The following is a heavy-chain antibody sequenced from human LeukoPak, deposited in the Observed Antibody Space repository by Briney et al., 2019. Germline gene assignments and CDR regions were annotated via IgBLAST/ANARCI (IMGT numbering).Heavy chain of an antibody. J-gene: IGHJ2*01. CDR3: ARDRGSKRVAYCGGDCYIGYFDL. CDR2: INPSGGST. CDR1: GYTFTSYY. D-gene: IGHD2-21*02. Sequence: ASVKVSCKASGYTFTSYYMHWVRQAPAQVLEWMGIINPSGGSTSYAQKFQGRVTMTRETSKSTVYMELSRLRSEDTAVYYCARDRGSKRVAYCGGDCYIGYFDLWGRGTLVTVSS. V-gene: IGHV1-46*01.